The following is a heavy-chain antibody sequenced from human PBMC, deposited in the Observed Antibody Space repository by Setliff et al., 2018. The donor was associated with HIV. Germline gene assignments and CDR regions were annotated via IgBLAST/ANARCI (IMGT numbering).Heavy chain of an antibody. J-gene: IGHJ5*02. V-gene: IGHV3-15*01. CDR1: GFSFSNAW. Sequence: PGGSLRLSCAASGFSFSNAWMNWVRQAPGKGLEWVGRIKSKTDCGTTDYAAPVKGRFTISRDDSKNTVYLQMNSLKTEDTAVYYCTSRSWGQGTLVTVSS. CDR3: TSRS. CDR2: IKSKTDCGTT.